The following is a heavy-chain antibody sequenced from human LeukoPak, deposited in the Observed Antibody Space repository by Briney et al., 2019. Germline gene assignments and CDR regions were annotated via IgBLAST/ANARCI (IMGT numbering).Heavy chain of an antibody. Sequence: SVTVSCKASGGTFSSYAISWVRQAPGQGLEWMGRITPIFGIANYAQKFQGRVTITADKSTSTAYMELSSLRSEDTAVYYCARDNSSPLGWFDPWGQGTLVTVSS. CDR2: ITPIFGIA. CDR1: GGTFSSYA. CDR3: ARDNSSPLGWFDP. D-gene: IGHD6-13*01. J-gene: IGHJ5*02. V-gene: IGHV1-69*04.